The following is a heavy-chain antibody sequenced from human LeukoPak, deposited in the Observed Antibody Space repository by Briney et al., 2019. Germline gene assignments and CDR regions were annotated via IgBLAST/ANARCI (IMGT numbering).Heavy chain of an antibody. CDR3: ARGYDYGDYPVRLYYYYYMDV. CDR1: GGSISSGGDS. V-gene: IGHV4-30-4*07. CDR2: IYYSGST. J-gene: IGHJ6*03. D-gene: IGHD4-17*01. Sequence: PSETLSLTCAVSGGSISSGGDSWSWIRQPPGKGLEWIGYIYYSGSTYYNPSLKSRVTISVDTSKNQFSLKLSSVTAADTAVYYCARGYDYGDYPVRLYYYYYMDVWGKGTTVTVSS.